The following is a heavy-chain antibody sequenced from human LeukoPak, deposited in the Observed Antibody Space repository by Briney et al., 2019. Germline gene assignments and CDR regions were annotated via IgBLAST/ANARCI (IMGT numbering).Heavy chain of an antibody. CDR2: ISAYNGNT. V-gene: IGHV1-18*01. CDR3: ARARYSGYDLGTDY. Sequence: GASVKVSCKASGYTFTSYGISWVRQAPGQGLEWMGWISAYNGNTNYAQKLQGRVTMTTDTSTSTAYMELSSLRSEDTAVYYCARARYSGYDLGTDYWGQGTLVTVSS. CDR1: GYTFTSYG. J-gene: IGHJ4*02. D-gene: IGHD5-12*01.